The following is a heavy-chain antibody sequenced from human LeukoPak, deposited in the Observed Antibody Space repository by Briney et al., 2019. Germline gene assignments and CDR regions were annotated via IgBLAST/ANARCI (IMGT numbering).Heavy chain of an antibody. D-gene: IGHD4-23*01. V-gene: IGHV1-69*04. J-gene: IGHJ6*02. Sequence: GSSVKVSCKASGGTFSSYAISWVRQAPGQGLEWMGRIIPILGIANYAQKFQGRVTITADKSTSTAYMELSSLRSEDTAVYYCAREGTTVENYYYGMGVWGQGTTVTVSS. CDR2: IIPILGIA. CDR1: GGTFSSYA. CDR3: AREGTTVENYYYGMGV.